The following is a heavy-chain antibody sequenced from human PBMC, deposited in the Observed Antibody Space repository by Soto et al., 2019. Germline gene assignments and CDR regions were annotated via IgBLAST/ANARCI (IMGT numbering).Heavy chain of an antibody. Sequence: KPSETLSLTCTVSGGSISSGDYYWSWIRQPPGKGLEWIGYIYYSGSTYYNPSLKSRVTISVDTSKNQFSLKLSSVTAADTAVYYCARERRYYDSSGYYQAEYFQHWGQGTLVTVSS. V-gene: IGHV4-30-4*01. CDR3: ARERRYYDSSGYYQAEYFQH. J-gene: IGHJ1*01. CDR2: IYYSGST. D-gene: IGHD3-22*01. CDR1: GGSISSGDYY.